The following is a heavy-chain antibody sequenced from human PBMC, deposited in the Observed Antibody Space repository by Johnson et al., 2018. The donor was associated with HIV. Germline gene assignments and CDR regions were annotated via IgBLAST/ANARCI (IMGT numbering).Heavy chain of an antibody. CDR2: ISWNSGSI. Sequence: QLVESGGGLVQPGRSLRLSCAASGFTFDDYAMHWVRQAPGKGLEWVSGISWNSGSIGYADSVKGRFTISRDNAKNSLYLQMNSLSAEDTALYYCARAPYYDILTGYYPGALDIWGQGTMVTVSS. CDR1: GFTFDDYA. D-gene: IGHD3-9*01. J-gene: IGHJ3*02. CDR3: ARAPYYDILTGYYPGALDI. V-gene: IGHV3-9*01.